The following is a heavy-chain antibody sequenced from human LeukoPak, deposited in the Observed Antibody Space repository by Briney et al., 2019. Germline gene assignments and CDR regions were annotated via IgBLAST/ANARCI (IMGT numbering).Heavy chain of an antibody. V-gene: IGHV3-43*02. CDR2: ISGDGGST. Sequence: GGSLRLSCAASGFTFDDYAMHWVRQAPGKGLEWVSLISGDGGSTYYADSVKGRFTISRDNSKNSLYLQMNSLRTEDTALYYCAKDRMTDSYPPSYYFDYWGQGTLVTVSS. CDR3: AKDRMTDSYPPSYYFDY. J-gene: IGHJ4*02. D-gene: IGHD5-18*01. CDR1: GFTFDDYA.